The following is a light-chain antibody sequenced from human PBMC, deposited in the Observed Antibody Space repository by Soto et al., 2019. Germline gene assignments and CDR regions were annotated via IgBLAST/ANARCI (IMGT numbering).Light chain of an antibody. CDR3: QQYGSSPST. J-gene: IGKJ1*01. CDR1: QSVSSNY. V-gene: IGKV3-20*01. Sequence: EIVLTQSPGTRSLSPGERATLSCRASQSVSSNYITWYQQKPGQAPRRLIFGASSRATGIPDRFSGSGSGTDFTLTISRXEPEDFAVYYCQQYGSSPSTFGQGTKVDTK. CDR2: GAS.